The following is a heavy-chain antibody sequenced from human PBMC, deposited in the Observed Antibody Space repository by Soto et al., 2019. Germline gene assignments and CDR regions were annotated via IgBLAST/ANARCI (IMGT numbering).Heavy chain of an antibody. CDR3: ARGGSGYDYGPAYYDYGMDV. V-gene: IGHV4-39*01. Sequence: KSSETLSLTCTVSGGSISSSSYYWGWIRQPPGQGLEGIGSIYNSGSTYYNPSLKSRVTISVDTTKNQFSLKRSSVTAADTAVYYCARGGSGYDYGPAYYDYGMDVWGQGTTVTVSS. CDR1: GGSISSSSYY. CDR2: IYNSGST. J-gene: IGHJ6*02. D-gene: IGHD3-22*01.